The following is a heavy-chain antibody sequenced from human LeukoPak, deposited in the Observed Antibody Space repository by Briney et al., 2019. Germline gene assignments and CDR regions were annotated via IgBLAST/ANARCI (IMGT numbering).Heavy chain of an antibody. V-gene: IGHV3-7*01. CDR1: GFTFSNSW. J-gene: IGHJ4*02. Sequence: GGSLRLSCAASGFTFSNSWMSWVRQAPGKGLEWVANIKPDGSDTFYVDSVKGRFTISRDNAKNSLYLQMNSLRAEDTAVYYCASYSGSNSFLFDYWGQGTLVTVSS. CDR2: IKPDGSDT. CDR3: ASYSGSNSFLFDY. D-gene: IGHD1-26*01.